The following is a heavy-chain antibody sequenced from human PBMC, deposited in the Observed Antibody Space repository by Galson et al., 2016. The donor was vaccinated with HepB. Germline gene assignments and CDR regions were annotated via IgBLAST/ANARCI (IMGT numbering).Heavy chain of an antibody. V-gene: IGHV1-69*13. CDR3: AQFCSTTSCYEAGYYPGMDV. CDR1: GGTFSSYT. D-gene: IGHD2-2*01. J-gene: IGHJ6*02. CDR2: IIPIFGTT. Sequence: SVKVSCKASGGTFSSYTISWVRQAPGQGLEWMGGIIPIFGTTNYAQKFQGRVTVTADESTSTAYMDLNSLTSEDTAVYYCAQFCSTTSCYEAGYYPGMDVWGQGTTVTVSS.